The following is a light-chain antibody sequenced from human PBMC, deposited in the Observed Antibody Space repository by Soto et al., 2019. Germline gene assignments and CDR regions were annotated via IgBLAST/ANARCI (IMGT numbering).Light chain of an antibody. J-gene: IGLJ2*01. Sequence: QSALTQPASVSGSPGQSITISCTGTSRDVGGYKYVSWYHQHPGKAPQLIIYEVSHRPSGVSNRFSGSKSGNTASLTISGLQAEDEADYYCTSYRGSSTLVFGGGTKLTVL. CDR3: TSYRGSSTLV. V-gene: IGLV2-14*01. CDR2: EVS. CDR1: SRDVGGYKY.